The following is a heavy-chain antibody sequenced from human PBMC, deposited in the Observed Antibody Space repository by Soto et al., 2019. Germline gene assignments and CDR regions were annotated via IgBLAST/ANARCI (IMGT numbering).Heavy chain of an antibody. V-gene: IGHV1-69*02. CDR1: GGTFSSYT. D-gene: IGHD6-19*01. CDR3: ATAPGYSSGWYPRDYYYYMDV. J-gene: IGHJ6*03. CDR2: IIPILGIA. Sequence: GASVKVSCKASGGTFSSYTISWVRQAPGQGLEWMGRIIPILGIANYAQKFQGRVTITADKSTSTAYMELSSLRSEDTAVYYCATAPGYSSGWYPRDYYYYMDVWGKGTTVTVSS.